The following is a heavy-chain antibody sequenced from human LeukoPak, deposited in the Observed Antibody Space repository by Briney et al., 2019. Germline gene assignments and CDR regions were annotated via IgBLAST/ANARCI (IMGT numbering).Heavy chain of an antibody. CDR3: ARDPDYYGMDV. CDR1: GFTVDSNY. Sequence: GGSLRLSCAASGFTVDSNYLSWVRQAPGKGLEWVSTIYTGGNTYYAASVKGRFTISRDFSKNTVFLHMNSLRAEDTAVYYCARDPDYYGMDVWGQGTTVTVSS. V-gene: IGHV3-53*01. CDR2: IYTGGNT. J-gene: IGHJ6*02.